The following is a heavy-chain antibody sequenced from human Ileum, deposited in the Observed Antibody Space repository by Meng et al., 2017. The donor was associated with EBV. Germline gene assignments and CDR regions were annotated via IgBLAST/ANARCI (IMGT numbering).Heavy chain of an antibody. CDR3: ARAGNGGSYYFTY. D-gene: IGHD1-26*01. CDR1: GYTFSNFG. V-gene: IGHV1-18*01. CDR2: ISAYNGNT. J-gene: IGHJ4*02. Sequence: QIQLVQSGAEVKKPGDSVKVSCKASGYTFSNFGISWLQQAPGQGLEWMGWISAYNGNTNYAQNLQGRVTMTTDTSTGTAYMEVRSLRSDDTAVYYCARAGNGGSYYFTYWGQGTLVTASS.